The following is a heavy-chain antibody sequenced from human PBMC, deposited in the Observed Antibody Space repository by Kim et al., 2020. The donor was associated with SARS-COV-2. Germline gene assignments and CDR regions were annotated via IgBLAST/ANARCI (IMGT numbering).Heavy chain of an antibody. CDR2: INHSGST. CDR1: GGSFSGYY. J-gene: IGHJ4*02. Sequence: SETLSLTCAVYGGSFSGYYWSWIRQPPGKGLEWIGEINHSGSTNYNPSLKSRVTISVDTSKNQFSLKLSSVTAADTAVYYGAQNPSPMVRYYFDYWGQGTLVTVSS. V-gene: IGHV4-34*01. CDR3: AQNPSPMVRYYFDY. D-gene: IGHD3-10*01.